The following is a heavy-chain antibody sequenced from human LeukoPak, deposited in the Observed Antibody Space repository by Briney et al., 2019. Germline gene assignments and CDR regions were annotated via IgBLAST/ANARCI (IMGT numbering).Heavy chain of an antibody. Sequence: ASVKVSCKASGYTFTSYYMHWVRQAPGQGLEWMGIINPSGGSTSYAQKFQGRVTMTRDTSTSTVYMELSSLRSEDTAVYYCAILYYYDSSGRNFDYWGQGILVTVSS. V-gene: IGHV1-46*01. CDR1: GYTFTSYY. D-gene: IGHD3-22*01. J-gene: IGHJ4*02. CDR2: INPSGGST. CDR3: AILYYYDSSGRNFDY.